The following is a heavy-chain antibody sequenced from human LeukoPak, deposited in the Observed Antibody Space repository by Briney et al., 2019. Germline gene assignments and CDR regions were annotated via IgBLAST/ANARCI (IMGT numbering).Heavy chain of an antibody. CDR3: ARLAEELWFGELNWFDP. Sequence: VASVKVSCKASGYTFTSYGISWVRQAPGQGLEWMGWISAYNGNTNYAQKLQGRVTMTTDTSTSTAYMELRSLRSDDTAVYYCARLAEELWFGELNWFDPWGQGTLVTVSS. CDR2: ISAYNGNT. CDR1: GYTFTSYG. D-gene: IGHD3-10*01. J-gene: IGHJ5*02. V-gene: IGHV1-18*01.